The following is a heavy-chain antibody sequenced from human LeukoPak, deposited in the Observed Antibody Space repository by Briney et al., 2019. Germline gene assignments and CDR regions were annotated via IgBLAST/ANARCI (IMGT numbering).Heavy chain of an antibody. Sequence: SEILSLTCTVSGGSIISSSYYWGWIRQPPGKGLEWIGSIYYSGSTYYNPSLKSRVTISVDTSKNQFSLKLSSVTAADTAVYYCARRSNGDFWSGYPKSFDYWGQGTLVTVSS. J-gene: IGHJ4*02. D-gene: IGHD3-3*01. CDR1: GGSIISSSYY. CDR3: ARRSNGDFWSGYPKSFDY. V-gene: IGHV4-39*01. CDR2: IYYSGST.